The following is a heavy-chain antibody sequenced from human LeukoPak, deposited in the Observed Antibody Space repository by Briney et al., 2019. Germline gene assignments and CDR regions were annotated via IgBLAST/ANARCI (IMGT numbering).Heavy chain of an antibody. V-gene: IGHV1-69*01. CDR3: ASSRLTWEYGSGSYGFDY. D-gene: IGHD3-10*01. J-gene: IGHJ4*02. Sequence: ASVKVSCKASGGTLSSYAISWVRQAPGQGLEWMGGIIPIFGTANYAQKFQGRVTITADESTSTAYMELSSLRSEDTAVYYCASSRLTWEYGSGSYGFDYWGQGTLVTVSS. CDR2: IIPIFGTA. CDR1: GGTLSSYA.